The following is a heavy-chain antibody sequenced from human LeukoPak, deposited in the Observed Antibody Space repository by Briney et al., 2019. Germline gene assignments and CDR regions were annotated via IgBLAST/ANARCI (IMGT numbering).Heavy chain of an antibody. CDR1: GFTFSTYS. CDR2: IGGTGTSI. Sequence: GGSLRLSCAASGFTFSTYSMNWVRQAPGKGLEWVSSIGGTGTSIYYADSVKGRFTISRDNPKNSLYLQMNSLRAEDTAVYYCAREVAKGFDYWGQGTLVTVSS. J-gene: IGHJ4*02. V-gene: IGHV3-21*01. CDR3: AREVAKGFDY.